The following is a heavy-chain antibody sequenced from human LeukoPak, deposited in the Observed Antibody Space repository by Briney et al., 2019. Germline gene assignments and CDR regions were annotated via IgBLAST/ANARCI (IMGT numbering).Heavy chain of an antibody. CDR3: ARDWELGPWFDP. Sequence: GGSLRLSCAASGFTFSSYGMHWVRQAPGKGLEWVAVIWYDGSKEYLADSVKGRFTISRDNSKNTLYLQMNSLRAEDTAVYYCARDWELGPWFDPWGQGTLVTVSS. D-gene: IGHD1-26*01. J-gene: IGHJ5*02. CDR2: IWYDGSKE. V-gene: IGHV3-33*01. CDR1: GFTFSSYG.